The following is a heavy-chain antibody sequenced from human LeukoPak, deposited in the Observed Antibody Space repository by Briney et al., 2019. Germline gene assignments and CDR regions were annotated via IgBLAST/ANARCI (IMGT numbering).Heavy chain of an antibody. CDR2: MNPDNGNT. J-gene: IGHJ4*02. Sequence: GASVKVSCKTSGYRFTNFDINWVRQAPGQGLEWMGWMNPDNGNTGYAQKFQGRVSMSGDTSISTASMVLSSLRSDDTAVYFCARGPRESSSSDYWGQGTLVTVSS. D-gene: IGHD6-13*01. CDR3: ARGPRESSSSDY. CDR1: GYRFTNFD. V-gene: IGHV1-8*01.